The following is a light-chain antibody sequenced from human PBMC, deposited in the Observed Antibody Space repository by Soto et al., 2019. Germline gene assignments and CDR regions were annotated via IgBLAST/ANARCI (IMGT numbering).Light chain of an antibody. CDR1: QSISSY. V-gene: IGKV1-39*01. Sequence: DIQMTQSPSSLSASVGDRVTITCRASQSISSYLNWYQQKPGKAPKLLIYAASSLQSGVPSRFSGSGSGTDFTLTISSLQPEDFATYHCPHSYSTPRITFGQGTRLEIK. J-gene: IGKJ5*01. CDR2: AAS. CDR3: PHSYSTPRIT.